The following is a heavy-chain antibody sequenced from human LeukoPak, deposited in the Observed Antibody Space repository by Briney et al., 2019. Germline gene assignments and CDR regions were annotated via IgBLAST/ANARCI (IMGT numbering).Heavy chain of an antibody. CDR1: GFIFNNYG. V-gene: IGHV3-66*02. CDR2: ISSGGTP. J-gene: IGHJ4*02. Sequence: PGGSLRLSCAASGFIFNNYGLIWVRQAPGKGLEWVSVISSGGTPYYADSVKGRFTISRDSSENTLYLQMHSLRAEDTAVYYCARGGAGYAFDYWGQGTLVTVSS. CDR3: ARGGAGYAFDY. D-gene: IGHD5-12*01.